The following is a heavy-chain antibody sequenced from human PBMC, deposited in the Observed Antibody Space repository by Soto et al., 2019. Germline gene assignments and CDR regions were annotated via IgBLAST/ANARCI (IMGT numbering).Heavy chain of an antibody. CDR1: GGTFSSYA. V-gene: IGHV1-69*13. D-gene: IGHD5-18*01. Sequence: SVKVSCKASGGTFSSYAISWVRQAPGQGLEWMGGIIPIFGTANYAQKFQGRVTITADESTSTAYVELSSLRSEDTAVYYCATLDQYSYGSDHPGYYYYGMDVWGQGTTVTVSS. CDR2: IIPIFGTA. CDR3: ATLDQYSYGSDHPGYYYYGMDV. J-gene: IGHJ6*02.